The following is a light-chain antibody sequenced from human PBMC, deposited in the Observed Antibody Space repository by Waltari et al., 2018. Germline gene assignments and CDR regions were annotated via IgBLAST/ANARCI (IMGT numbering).Light chain of an antibody. V-gene: IGKV1-39*01. Sequence: DIQLTQSPSSLSAYVGDRVTITCRASRSISSYLNWYQHQPGTAPNLLIYGASTLHSGGPSRFSCSGSGTDYTLTISNLQREDFATYYCQQSYGAPFTFGPGTKVDI. J-gene: IGKJ3*01. CDR1: RSISSY. CDR2: GAS. CDR3: QQSYGAPFT.